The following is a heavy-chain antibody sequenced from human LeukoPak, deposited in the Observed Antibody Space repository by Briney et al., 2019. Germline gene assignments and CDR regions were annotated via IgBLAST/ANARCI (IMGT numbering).Heavy chain of an antibody. CDR3: VRDALPGGYDLRGHNWFDP. J-gene: IGHJ5*02. Sequence: AGGSLRLSCAASGFTFSSYWMTWVRQVPGKGLEWVSNINRDGSVIHYMDSVKGRFTISRDNAKNSLYLQMNSLRAEDTAVYYCVRDALPGGYDLRGHNWFDPWGQGTLVTVSS. V-gene: IGHV3-7*01. CDR1: GFTFSSYW. CDR2: INRDGSVI. D-gene: IGHD5-12*01.